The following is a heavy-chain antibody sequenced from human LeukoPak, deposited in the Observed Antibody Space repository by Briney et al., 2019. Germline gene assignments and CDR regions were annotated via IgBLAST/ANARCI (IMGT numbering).Heavy chain of an antibody. J-gene: IGHJ4*02. V-gene: IGHV3-48*01. CDR3: ARVRNLRGDY. CDR2: ISSGSSTI. Sequence: GGSLRLSCAASGFTFSSYSMNWVRQAPGKGLEWVSYISSGSSTIYYADSVKGRFTISRDNAKNSLYLQMNSLGAEDTAVYYCARVRNLRGDYRGQGTLVTVSS. D-gene: IGHD4-17*01. CDR1: GFTFSSYS.